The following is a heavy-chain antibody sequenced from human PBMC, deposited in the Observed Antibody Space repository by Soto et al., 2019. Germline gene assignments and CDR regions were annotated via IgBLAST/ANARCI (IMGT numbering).Heavy chain of an antibody. CDR1: GFIFSDYE. CDR2: ISDGGTTI. CDR3: VKEYCTGGNCFDAFDL. J-gene: IGHJ3*01. V-gene: IGHV3-48*03. Sequence: EAELVESGGGLVQPGGSLTLSCAASGFIFSDYEVDWVRQAPGRGPEWSSYISDGGTTIYYAASVKGRFTISRDDAKKSLYLHMNNLRVDDTAIYFCVKEYCTGGNCFDAFDLWGQGTVVTVSS. D-gene: IGHD2-8*02.